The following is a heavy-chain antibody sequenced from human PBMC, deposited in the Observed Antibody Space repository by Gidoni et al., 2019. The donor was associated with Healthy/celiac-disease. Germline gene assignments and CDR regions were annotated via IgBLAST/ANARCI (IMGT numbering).Heavy chain of an antibody. J-gene: IGHJ5*02. V-gene: IGHV3-23*01. CDR1: GFTFSSYA. CDR2: ISGSGGST. CDR3: AKLGAMGPLNWFDP. Sequence: EVQLLESRGGLVQPGGSLRLSCAASGFTFSSYAMSWVRQAPGTGLEWVSAISGSGGSTYYADSVKGRFTISRDNSKNTLYLQMNSLRAEDTAVYYCAKLGAMGPLNWFDPWGQGTLVTVSS.